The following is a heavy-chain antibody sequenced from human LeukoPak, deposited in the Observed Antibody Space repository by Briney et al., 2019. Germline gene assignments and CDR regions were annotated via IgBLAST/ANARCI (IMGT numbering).Heavy chain of an antibody. CDR3: AAWRQYSGSYYAAFDI. V-gene: IGHV1-58*02. CDR1: GLTFTSSA. J-gene: IGHJ3*02. Sequence: SVKVSCKASGLTFTSSAMQWVRQARGQRLEWIGWIVVGSGNTNYAQKFQERVTITRDMSTSTAYMELSSLRSEDTAVYYCAAWRQYSGSYYAAFDIWGQGTMVTVSS. CDR2: IVVGSGNT. D-gene: IGHD1-26*01.